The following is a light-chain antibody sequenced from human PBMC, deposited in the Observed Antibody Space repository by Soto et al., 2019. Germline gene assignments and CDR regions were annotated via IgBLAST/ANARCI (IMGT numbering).Light chain of an antibody. V-gene: IGKV3-20*01. J-gene: IGKJ1*01. CDR3: QQYGSSRT. CDR1: ESVSNNY. Sequence: EIVLTQSPGTLSLSPGERATLSCRASESVSNNYLAWYQQKLGQAPRLLIYGASSRATGIPDRFRGSGSGTDFTLTISRLEPEDFAVYYCQQYGSSRTFGQGTKVE. CDR2: GAS.